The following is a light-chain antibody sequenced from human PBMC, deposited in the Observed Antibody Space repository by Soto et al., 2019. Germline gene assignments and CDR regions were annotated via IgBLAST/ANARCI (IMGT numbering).Light chain of an antibody. CDR1: SSDAGSYNL. V-gene: IGLV2-23*02. CDR2: EAS. CDR3: CSYTSGIPFSV. Sequence: QSALTQPASVSGSPGQSIAISCTGTSSDAGSYNLVSWYQQHPGKAPKLIVYEASKRPSGVSDRFSGSKSGNTASLTISGLLAEDDADYYCCSYTSGIPFSVFGPAPKVTVL. J-gene: IGLJ1*01.